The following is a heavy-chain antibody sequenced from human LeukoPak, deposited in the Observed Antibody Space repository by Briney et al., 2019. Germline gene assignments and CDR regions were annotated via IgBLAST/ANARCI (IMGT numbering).Heavy chain of an antibody. D-gene: IGHD1-26*01. V-gene: IGHV3-30-3*01. CDR2: ISYDGSNK. Sequence: PGRSLRLSCAASGFTFSSYAMHWVRQAPGRGLEWVAVISYDGSNKYYADSVKGRFTISRDNSKNTLYLQMNSLRADDTAVYYCIREVSGSSYFDYWGQGTLVTVSS. CDR1: GFTFSSYA. J-gene: IGHJ4*02. CDR3: IREVSGSSYFDY.